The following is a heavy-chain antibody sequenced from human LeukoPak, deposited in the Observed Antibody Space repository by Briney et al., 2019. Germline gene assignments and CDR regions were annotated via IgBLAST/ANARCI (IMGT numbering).Heavy chain of an antibody. CDR3: ARGGPTTVTTYYYYGMDV. V-gene: IGHV1-18*01. Sequence: ASVKVSCKASGYTFTTYGISWVRQAPGQGLEWMGWISAYNGNTNYAQKLQGRVTITRDTSASTAYMELSSLRSEDTAVYYCARGGPTTVTTYYYYGMDVWGQGTTVTVSS. J-gene: IGHJ6*02. CDR1: GYTFTTYG. CDR2: ISAYNGNT. D-gene: IGHD4-17*01.